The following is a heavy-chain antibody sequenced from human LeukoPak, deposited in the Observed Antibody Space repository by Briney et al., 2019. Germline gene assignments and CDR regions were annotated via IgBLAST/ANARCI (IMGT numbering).Heavy chain of an antibody. CDR3: ARSKGDSDVNWLDS. V-gene: IGHV3-11*01. CDR1: GFIFNDHF. CDR2: ISSWGTIV. J-gene: IGHJ4*02. Sequence: NPGGSLRLSCAASGFIFNDHFMAWVRQSPGEGLEWVSYISSWGTIVKYADSVEGRFTLSRDNAANSLELQMHSLRVEDTALYYCARSKGDSDVNWLDSWGQGTLVIVSS. D-gene: IGHD3-16*01.